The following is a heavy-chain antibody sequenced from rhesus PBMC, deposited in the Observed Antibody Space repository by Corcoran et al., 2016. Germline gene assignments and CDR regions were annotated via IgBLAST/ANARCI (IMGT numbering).Heavy chain of an antibody. Sequence: QVQLQESGPGLVKPSETLALTCAVTGVSLYGNYWTWIRQSPGKGLEWIGYISGNSESTSYNPSLGGRITISKDMSQNQFSLMLTSVTAEDTAVYYCARDAISLDVWGRGVLVTVSS. CDR3: ARDAISLDV. CDR1: GVSLYGNY. CDR2: ISGNSEST. V-gene: IGHV4-147*01. J-gene: IGHJ5-2*02.